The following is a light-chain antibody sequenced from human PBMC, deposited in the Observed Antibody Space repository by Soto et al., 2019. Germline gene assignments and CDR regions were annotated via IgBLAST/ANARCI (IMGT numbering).Light chain of an antibody. Sequence: QSAPTQSASVSRSPGQSITISCTGTSSDVGGYNYASWYQQHPGKAPKLMIYEVSNRPSGVSNRFSGSKSGNTASLTISGLQAEDEADYYCSSYTSSSTRVFGGGTKLTVL. CDR2: EVS. V-gene: IGLV2-14*01. CDR3: SSYTSSSTRV. CDR1: SSDVGGYNY. J-gene: IGLJ3*02.